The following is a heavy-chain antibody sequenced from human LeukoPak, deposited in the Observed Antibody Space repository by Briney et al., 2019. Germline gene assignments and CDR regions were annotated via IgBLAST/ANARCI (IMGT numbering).Heavy chain of an antibody. CDR2: ISGDESRT. Sequence: GGSLRLSCAASGFTFRSYWMHWVRQAPGKGLVWVSHISGDESRTTYADSVQGRFTISRDNAKNTLYLQMNSLRVEDTAVYYCVRDDGYYYGSGTYYRHWGQGTLVTVSS. CDR3: VRDDGYYYGSGTYYRH. CDR1: GFTFRSYW. V-gene: IGHV3-74*01. D-gene: IGHD3-10*01. J-gene: IGHJ4*02.